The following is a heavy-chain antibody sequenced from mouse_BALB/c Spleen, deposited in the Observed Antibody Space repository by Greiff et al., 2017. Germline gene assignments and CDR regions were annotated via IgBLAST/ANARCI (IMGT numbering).Heavy chain of an antibody. Sequence: EVQLQQSGPGLVKPSQSLSLTCTVTGYSITSDYAWNWIRQFPGNKLEWMGYISYSGSTSYNPSLKSRISITRDTSKNQFFLQLNSVTTEDTATYYCARVYDSNYDYAMDYWGQGTSVTVSS. CDR1: GYSITSDYA. J-gene: IGHJ4*01. D-gene: IGHD2-5*01. V-gene: IGHV3-2*02. CDR2: ISYSGST. CDR3: ARVYDSNYDYAMDY.